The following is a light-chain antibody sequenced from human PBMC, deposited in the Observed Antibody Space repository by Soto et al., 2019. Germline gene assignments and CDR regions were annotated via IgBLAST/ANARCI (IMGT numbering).Light chain of an antibody. CDR1: QDINNY. V-gene: IGKV1-33*01. CDR2: DAF. J-gene: IGKJ4*01. CDR3: QQYDSLPPT. Sequence: DILMTQSPSSLSASVGDRVTITCQASQDINNYLNWYQQKPGKAPKLLIFDAFKLDTGVPSRFSGGGSGTDFTFTITSLQPEDIATYFCQQYDSLPPTFGGGTKVEI.